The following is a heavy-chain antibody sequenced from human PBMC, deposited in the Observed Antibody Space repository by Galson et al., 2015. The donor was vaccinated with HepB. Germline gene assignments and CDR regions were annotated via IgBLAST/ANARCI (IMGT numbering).Heavy chain of an antibody. CDR1: GFAFSTYG. CDR2: VSYDGSNK. CDR3: VKEDVEMAAYAFDI. D-gene: IGHD5-24*01. Sequence: SLRLSCAASGFAFSTYGMHWVRQAPGGGLEWVAVVSYDGSNKYYADSVKGRFTISRDNSKNTLFLQMSSLRVDDTAVYYCVKEDVEMAAYAFDIWGQGTMVTVSS. J-gene: IGHJ3*02. V-gene: IGHV3-30*18.